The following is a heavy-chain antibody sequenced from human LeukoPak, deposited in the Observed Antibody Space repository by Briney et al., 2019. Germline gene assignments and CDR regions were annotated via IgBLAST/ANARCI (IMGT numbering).Heavy chain of an antibody. V-gene: IGHV3-23*01. CDR3: AKGVLGAGSLLEYFQH. CDR1: GFTFSSYA. D-gene: IGHD3-10*01. J-gene: IGHJ1*01. CDR2: ISGSGGST. Sequence: GGSLRLSCAASGFTFSSYAMSWVRQAPGKGLEWVSAISGSGGSTYYADSLKGRFSISRDNSKNTVFLQMNSLRGEDAAIYYCAKGVLGAGSLLEYFQHWGQGTLVTVSS.